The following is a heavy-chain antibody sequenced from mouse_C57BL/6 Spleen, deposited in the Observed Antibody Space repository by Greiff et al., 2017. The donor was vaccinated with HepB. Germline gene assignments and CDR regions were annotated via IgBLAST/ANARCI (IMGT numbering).Heavy chain of an antibody. Sequence: VQLQQSGPELVKPGASVKISCKASGYTFTDYYMNWVKQSHGKSLEWIGDINPNNGGTSYNQKFKGKATLTVDKSSSTAYMELRSLTSEDSAVYYCARRAQAPLAYWGQGTLVTVSA. D-gene: IGHD3-2*02. V-gene: IGHV1-26*01. J-gene: IGHJ3*01. CDR2: INPNNGGT. CDR3: ARRAQAPLAY. CDR1: GYTFTDYY.